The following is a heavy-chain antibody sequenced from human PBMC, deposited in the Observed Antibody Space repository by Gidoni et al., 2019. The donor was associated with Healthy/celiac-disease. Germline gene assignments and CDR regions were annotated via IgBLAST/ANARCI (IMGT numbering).Heavy chain of an antibody. D-gene: IGHD6-6*01. CDR1: GGSISSSSYY. CDR2: IYYSGST. CDR3: ARLVSSSSRRYYYYYMDV. Sequence: QLQLQESGPGLVKPSETLSLTCTVSGGSISSSSYYWGWIRQPPGKGLEWIGSIYYSGSTYYNPSLKSRVTISVDTSKNQFSLKLSSVTAADTAVYYCARLVSSSSRRYYYYYMDVWGKGTTVTVSS. J-gene: IGHJ6*03. V-gene: IGHV4-39*01.